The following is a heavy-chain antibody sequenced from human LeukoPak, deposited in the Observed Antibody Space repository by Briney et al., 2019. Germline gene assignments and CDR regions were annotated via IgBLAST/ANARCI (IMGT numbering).Heavy chain of an antibody. CDR3: ARAGDFWSGYYLDWFDP. J-gene: IGHJ5*02. CDR1: GFTFSSYS. Sequence: GGSLRLSCAASGFTFSSYSMNWVRQAPGEGLEWGSSISSSSSYIYYADSVKGRFTISRDNAKNSLYLQMNSLRAEDTAVYYCARAGDFWSGYYLDWFDPWGQGTLVTVSS. CDR2: ISSSSSYI. D-gene: IGHD3-3*01. V-gene: IGHV3-21*01.